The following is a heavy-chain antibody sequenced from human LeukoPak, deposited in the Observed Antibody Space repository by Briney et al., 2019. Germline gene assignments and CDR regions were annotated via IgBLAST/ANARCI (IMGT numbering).Heavy chain of an antibody. CDR3: AKDVAGIGGY. D-gene: IGHD6-19*01. CDR2: ISGSGLST. Sequence: GGSLRLSCAASGFTFDDYAMHWVRQAPGKGLEWVSLISGSGLSTYYADSVKGRFTISRDNSKNTLYLQMNSLRAEDTALYYCAKDVAGIGGYWGQGTLVTVSS. J-gene: IGHJ4*02. CDR1: GFTFDDYA. V-gene: IGHV3-23*01.